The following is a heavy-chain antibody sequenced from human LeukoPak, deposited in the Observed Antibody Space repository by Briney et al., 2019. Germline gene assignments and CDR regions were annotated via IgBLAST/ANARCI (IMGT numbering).Heavy chain of an antibody. CDR3: ASRVVGARFDY. CDR1: GFTFDNYA. D-gene: IGHD1-26*01. Sequence: PGGSLRLSCAASGFTFDNYAIHWVRQAPGKGLEWVSLISGDGGSTYYADSMKGRFTISRDNAKSSLYLEMNSLRAEDTAIYYCASRVVGARFDYWGQGTLVTVSS. V-gene: IGHV3-43*02. J-gene: IGHJ4*02. CDR2: ISGDGGST.